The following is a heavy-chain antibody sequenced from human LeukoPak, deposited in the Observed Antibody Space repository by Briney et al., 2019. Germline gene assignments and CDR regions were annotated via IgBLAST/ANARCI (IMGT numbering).Heavy chain of an antibody. CDR1: GFTFSSYA. CDR3: AKRGNAISFFDP. CDR2: ISGSGGST. Sequence: GGSLRLSCAASGFTFSSYAMSWVRQAPGKGLEWVSAISGSGGSTYYADSVKGRFTISRDNSKNTLYLQMNNLRAEDTALYYCAKRGNAISFFDPWGQGTLVTVSS. V-gene: IGHV3-23*01. J-gene: IGHJ5*02. D-gene: IGHD3-10*01.